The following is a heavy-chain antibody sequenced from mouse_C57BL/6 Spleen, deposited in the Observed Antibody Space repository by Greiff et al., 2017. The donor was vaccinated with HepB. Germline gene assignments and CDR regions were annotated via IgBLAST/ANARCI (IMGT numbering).Heavy chain of an antibody. CDR1: GFTFSDYG. D-gene: IGHD1-1*01. J-gene: IGHJ2*01. CDR2: ISSGSSTI. Sequence: EVQLQQSGGGLVKPGGSLKLSCAASGFTFSDYGMHWVRQAPEKGLEWVAYISSGSSTIYYADTVKGRITISTDNAKNTLFLQMTSLRSEDTAMYYCAKDHYGSSYSYYFDYWGQGTTLTVSS. CDR3: AKDHYGSSYSYYFDY. V-gene: IGHV5-17*01.